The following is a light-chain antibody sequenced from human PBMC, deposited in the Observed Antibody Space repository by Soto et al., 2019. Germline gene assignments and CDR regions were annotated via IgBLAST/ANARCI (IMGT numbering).Light chain of an antibody. J-gene: IGLJ1*01. CDR3: SSYTSRSILV. CDR2: DVS. V-gene: IGLV2-14*01. CDR1: SSDVGGYNY. Sequence: QSALTQPASVSGSPGQSITISCTGTSSDVGGYNYVSWYQQHPGKAPKLMIYDVSNRPSGVSNRFSGSKSGNTASLTISGLQAEDEADYYCSSYTSRSILVFGTGTKVTVL.